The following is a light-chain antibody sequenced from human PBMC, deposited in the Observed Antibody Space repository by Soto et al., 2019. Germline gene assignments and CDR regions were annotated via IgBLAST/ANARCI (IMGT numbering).Light chain of an antibody. V-gene: IGLV2-11*01. Sequence: QLVLTQPRSVSESPGQSVTISCTGTSSDVGGYVYVSWYQQHPDKAPKLILYDVTKRPSGVPDRFSGSKSGNTASLTISGLQVEDEADYYGCSYAGRYTLLFGGGTKLTVL. J-gene: IGLJ2*01. CDR1: SSDVGGYVY. CDR2: DVT. CDR3: CSYAGRYTLL.